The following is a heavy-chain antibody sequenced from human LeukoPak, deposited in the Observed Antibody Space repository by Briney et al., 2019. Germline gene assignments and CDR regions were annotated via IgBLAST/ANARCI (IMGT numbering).Heavy chain of an antibody. CDR2: IMPLFGTA. V-gene: IGHV1-69*05. D-gene: IGHD4-17*01. CDR3: ARDVHGDYGSGWFEP. J-gene: IGHJ5*02. Sequence: GSSVKVSCKTSGGAYNNSAISWVRQAPGQGLEWLGGIMPLFGTAGYAQKFQGRVTITKDESTRTVYLELTSLTSDHTAVYYCARDVHGDYGSGWFEPWAQGTLVSVSS. CDR1: GGAYNNSA.